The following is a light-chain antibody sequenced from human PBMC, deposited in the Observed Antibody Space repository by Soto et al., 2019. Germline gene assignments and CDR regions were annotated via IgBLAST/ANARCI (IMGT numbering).Light chain of an antibody. CDR3: QMYNSYSWT. J-gene: IGKJ1*01. V-gene: IGKV1-5*03. Sequence: DIQMAQSPSTLSASVGDRVTITCRASQNIGTWLAWYQQKPGKAPKFLIYKASNLESGVPSRFSGSGSGTEFTLSISSLQPDDFATYYCQMYNSYSWTFGQGTKVDIK. CDR1: QNIGTW. CDR2: KAS.